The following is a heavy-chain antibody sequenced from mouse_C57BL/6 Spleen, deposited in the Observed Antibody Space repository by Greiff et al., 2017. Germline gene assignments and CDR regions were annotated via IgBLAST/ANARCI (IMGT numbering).Heavy chain of an antibody. CDR1: GFTFSDYY. Sequence: DVHLVESEGGLVQPGSSMKLSCTASGFTFSDYYMAWVRQVPEKGLEWVANINYDGSSTYYLDSLKSRFIISRDNAKNILYLQMSSLKSEDTATYYCARDQGTVFDYWGQGTTLTVSS. V-gene: IGHV5-16*01. CDR2: INYDGSST. CDR3: ARDQGTVFDY. D-gene: IGHD3-2*02. J-gene: IGHJ2*01.